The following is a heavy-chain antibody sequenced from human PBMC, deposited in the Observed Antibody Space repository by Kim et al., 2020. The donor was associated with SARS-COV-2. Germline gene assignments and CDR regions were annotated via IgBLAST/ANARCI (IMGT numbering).Heavy chain of an antibody. Sequence: SETLSLTCTVSGGSISSGDYYWSWIRQPPGKGLEWIGYIYYSGSTYYNPSLKSRVTISVDTSKNQFSLKLSSVTAADTAVYYCARVGRYFDWLTKLYERKPPTSAMDIWGQGATVTVSS. V-gene: IGHV4-30-4*01. J-gene: IGHJ6*02. CDR1: GGSISSGDYY. CDR3: ARVGRYFDWLTKLYERKPPTSAMDI. D-gene: IGHD3-9*01. CDR2: IYYSGST.